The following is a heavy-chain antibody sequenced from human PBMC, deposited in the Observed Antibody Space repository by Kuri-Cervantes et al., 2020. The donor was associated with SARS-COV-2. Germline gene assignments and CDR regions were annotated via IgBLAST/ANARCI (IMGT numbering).Heavy chain of an antibody. Sequence: GESLKISCAASGFTFSDYYMSWIRQAPGKGLEWVSYISSSGSTIYYADSVKGRFTISRDNAKNSLYLQMNSPRAEDTAVYYCARWRVPATDGYYYGMDVWGQGTTVTVSS. CDR1: GFTFSDYY. J-gene: IGHJ6*02. CDR3: ARWRVPATDGYYYGMDV. CDR2: ISSSGSTI. D-gene: IGHD2-2*01. V-gene: IGHV3-11*01.